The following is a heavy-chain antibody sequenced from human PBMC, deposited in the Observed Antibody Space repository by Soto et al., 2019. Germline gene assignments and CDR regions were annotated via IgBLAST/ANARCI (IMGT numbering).Heavy chain of an antibody. CDR3: ARGTPYSSGWYYFDF. Sequence: GGSLRLSCAASGFTFTTYGMHRVRQAPGKGLEWVAVISYDGTNKFYEDSVDGRFTISRDNSKNMLFLQMNSLRTEDTAVYYCARGTPYSSGWYYFDFWGQGTLVTVSS. J-gene: IGHJ4*02. D-gene: IGHD6-19*01. V-gene: IGHV3-30*03. CDR2: ISYDGTNK. CDR1: GFTFTTYG.